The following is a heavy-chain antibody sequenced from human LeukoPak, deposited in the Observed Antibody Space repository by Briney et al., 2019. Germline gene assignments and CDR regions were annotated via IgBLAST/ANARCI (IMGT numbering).Heavy chain of an antibody. V-gene: IGHV3-21*01. J-gene: IGHJ4*02. CDR2: IGTSSSDK. Sequence: GGSLRLSCAASGFAFSSYSMTWVRQAPGKGLEWVSSIGTSSSDKAYADSVKGRFTISRDNAMKSVYLQMNSPRAEDTAVYYCAGDRSPLYYDSSGYDFGGQGTLVTVSS. D-gene: IGHD3-22*01. CDR1: GFAFSSYS. CDR3: AGDRSPLYYDSSGYDF.